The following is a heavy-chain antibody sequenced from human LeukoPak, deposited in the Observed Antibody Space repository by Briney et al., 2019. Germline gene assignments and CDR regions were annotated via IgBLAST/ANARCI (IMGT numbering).Heavy chain of an antibody. V-gene: IGHV1-8*01. CDR1: GYTFTSYD. J-gene: IGHJ4*02. CDR2: MNPNSSNT. D-gene: IGHD6-13*01. CDR3: EILVAAAGTFDY. Sequence: ASVKVSCKASGYTFTSYDINWVRQATGQGLEWMGWMNPNSSNTGYAQKFQGRVTMTRNTSISTAYMELSSLRSEDTAVYYCEILVAAAGTFDYWGQGTLVTVSS.